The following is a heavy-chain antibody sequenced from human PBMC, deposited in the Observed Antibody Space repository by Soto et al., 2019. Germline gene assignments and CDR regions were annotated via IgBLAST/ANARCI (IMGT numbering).Heavy chain of an antibody. D-gene: IGHD4-4*01. CDR1: GGSITSSSYY. J-gene: IGHJ4*02. Sequence: PSETLSLTCTVSGGSITSSSYYWGWIRQPPGKGLEWIGSIYYTGSTYYNPSLKSRVTISVDTSKNQFSLKLRSVTAADTAVYYCASYYSYSGIDFWGQGTLVTVSS. CDR2: IYYTGST. V-gene: IGHV4-39*01. CDR3: ASYYSYSGIDF.